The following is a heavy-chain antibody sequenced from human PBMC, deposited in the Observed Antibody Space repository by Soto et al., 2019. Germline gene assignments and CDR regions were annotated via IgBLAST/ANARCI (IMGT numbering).Heavy chain of an antibody. J-gene: IGHJ6*03. CDR3: ARGYDFWSVPGRCYYYYMDV. CDR2: ISSSGSTI. V-gene: IGHV3-11*01. D-gene: IGHD3-3*01. CDR1: GFTFSDYY. Sequence: QVQLVESGGGLVKPGGSLRLSCAASGFTFSDYYMSWIRQAPGKGLEWVSYISSSGSTIYYADSVKGRFTISRDNAKNSLYQQMNSLRAEDTALYYCARGYDFWSVPGRCYYYYMDVWGKGTTVTVSS.